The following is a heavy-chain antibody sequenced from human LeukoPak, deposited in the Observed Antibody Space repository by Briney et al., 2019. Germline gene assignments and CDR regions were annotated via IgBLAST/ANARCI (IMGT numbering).Heavy chain of an antibody. CDR3: VRYCSTATCYVHFDY. D-gene: IGHD2-2*01. J-gene: IGHJ4*02. V-gene: IGHV3-7*03. CDR2: INQDGSEK. CDR1: GFTFSRYW. Sequence: SGGSLRLSCAASGFTFSRYWMSWVRQAPGKGLEWVANINQDGSEKYYVDSVKDRFTISRDNAKNSLYLQMNSLRAEDTAVYYCVRYCSTATCYVHFDYWGQGALVTVSS.